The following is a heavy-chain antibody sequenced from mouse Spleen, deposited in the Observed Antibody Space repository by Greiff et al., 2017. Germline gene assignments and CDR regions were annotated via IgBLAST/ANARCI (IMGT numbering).Heavy chain of an antibody. Sequence: EVQLVESGGGLVQPGGSLKLSCAASGFTFSSYGMSWVRQTPDKRLELVATINSNGGSTYYPDSVKGRFTISRDNAKNTLYLQMSSLKSEDTAMYYCARASYDGYSPDAYWGQGTLVTVSA. CDR3: ARASYDGYSPDAY. D-gene: IGHD2-3*01. CDR2: INSNGGST. J-gene: IGHJ3*01. CDR1: GFTFSSYG. V-gene: IGHV5-6-3*01.